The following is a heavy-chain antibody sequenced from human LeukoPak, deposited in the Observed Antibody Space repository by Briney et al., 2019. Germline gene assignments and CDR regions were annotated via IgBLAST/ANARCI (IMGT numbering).Heavy chain of an antibody. CDR2: IYYSGST. D-gene: IGHD4-17*01. CDR1: GCTISSYS. CDR3: ARASRTVTRAPLWSY. V-gene: IGHV4-59*01. Sequence: SETLSLTCTVSGCTISSYSWSWIRQPPGKGLEWVGYIYYSGSTNYNPSFKSHVTISVDTSKNKSSLKLSSVTAADTAVYYCARASRTVTRAPLWSYWGQGTLVTVSS. J-gene: IGHJ4*02.